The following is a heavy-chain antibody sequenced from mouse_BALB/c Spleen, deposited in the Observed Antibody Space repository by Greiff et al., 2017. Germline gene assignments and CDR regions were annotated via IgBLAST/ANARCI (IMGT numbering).Heavy chain of an antibody. CDR3: ARRFLTGTGAMDY. Sequence: VQLQQSGPELVRPGVSVKISCKGSGYTFTDYAMHWVKQSHAKSLEWIGVISTYYGDASYNQKFKGKATMTVDKSSSTAYMELARLTSEDSAIYYCARRFLTGTGAMDYWGQGSSVTVSS. V-gene: IGHV1-67*01. D-gene: IGHD4-1*01. CDR2: ISTYYGDA. J-gene: IGHJ4*01. CDR1: GYTFTDYA.